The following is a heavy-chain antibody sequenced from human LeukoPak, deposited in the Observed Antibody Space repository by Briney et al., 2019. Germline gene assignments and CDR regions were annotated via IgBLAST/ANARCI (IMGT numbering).Heavy chain of an antibody. CDR3: AGDPGSSGWYLLDY. D-gene: IGHD6-19*01. CDR1: GFNFSNYE. V-gene: IGHV3-48*03. J-gene: IGHJ4*02. CDR2: ISTSGTNI. Sequence: GGSLRLSCVGSGFNFSNYEMNWVRQAPGKGLEWVSYISTSGTNIRYADSVKGRFTISRDNAKNSLYLQMNSLRAEDTAVYYCAGDPGSSGWYLLDYWGQGTLVTVSS.